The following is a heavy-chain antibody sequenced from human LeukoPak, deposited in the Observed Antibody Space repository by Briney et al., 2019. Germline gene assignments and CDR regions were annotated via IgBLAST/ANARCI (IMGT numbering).Heavy chain of an antibody. CDR3: ARLRGYDSYYFDY. CDR2: IYYSRST. J-gene: IGHJ4*02. Sequence: SETLSLTCTVSGLPISSSSYYWGGIRQPPGKGLEGIGSIYYSRSTYYNPSLKTRVTISVDTSKTQLSLTLSSVTAADTAVYYCARLRGYDSYYFDYWGQGTLVTVSS. CDR1: GLPISSSSYY. D-gene: IGHD5-12*01. V-gene: IGHV4-39*01.